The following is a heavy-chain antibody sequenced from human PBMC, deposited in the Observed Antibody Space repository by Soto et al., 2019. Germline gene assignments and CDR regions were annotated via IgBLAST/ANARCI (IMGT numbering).Heavy chain of an antibody. D-gene: IGHD6-13*01. V-gene: IGHV3-21*01. J-gene: IGHJ3*02. CDR1: GFTFSSYS. CDR2: ISSSSSYI. Sequence: GGSLRLSCAASGFTFSSYSMNWVRQAPGKGLEWVSSISSSSSYIYYADSVKGRFTISRDNAKNSLYLQMNSLRAEDTAVYYCARAYSSSWYVGAFDIWGQGTMVTVSS. CDR3: ARAYSSSWYVGAFDI.